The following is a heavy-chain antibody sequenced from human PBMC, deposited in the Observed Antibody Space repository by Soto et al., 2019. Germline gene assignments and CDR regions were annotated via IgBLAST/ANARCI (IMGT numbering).Heavy chain of an antibody. CDR3: ATTIFPYNWFDP. V-gene: IGHV5-51*03. CDR2: IYPGDSNP. D-gene: IGHD3-3*01. J-gene: IGHJ5*02. Sequence: EVQLVQSGAEVKKPGESLKISCKGSGYSFSTHWIGWVRQMPGRGLEWMGIIYPGDSNPRYSPSFRGQVTISADKSTSTAYLQWSSLKASDTAIYFCATTIFPYNWFDPWGQRTRVTVSS. CDR1: GYSFSTHW.